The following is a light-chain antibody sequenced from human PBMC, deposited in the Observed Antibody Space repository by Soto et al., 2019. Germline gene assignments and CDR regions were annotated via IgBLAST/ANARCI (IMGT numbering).Light chain of an antibody. J-gene: IGKJ2*01. CDR1: QSVANNY. Sequence: EIVLMQSPGTLSLSPGERATLSCRASQSVANNYLAWYQQKPGQAPRLLIYGASSRAAGVPDRFSGSWSGTDFTLTITRLEPEDFTMYYRQQYGVSPLMYTFGQGTKLGVK. CDR2: GAS. V-gene: IGKV3-20*01. CDR3: QQYGVSPLMYT.